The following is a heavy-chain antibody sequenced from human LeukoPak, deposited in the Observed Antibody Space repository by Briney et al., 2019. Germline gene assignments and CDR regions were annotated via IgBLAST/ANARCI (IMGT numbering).Heavy chain of an antibody. J-gene: IGHJ6*02. CDR2: ISSSGSTI. D-gene: IGHD6-13*01. Sequence: GGSLRLSCAASGFTFSNAWMSWVRQAPGKGLEWVSYISSSGSTIYYADSVKGRFTISRDNAKNSLYLQMNSLRAEDTAVYYCARGSIAAAGKDGMDVWGQGTTVTVSS. CDR3: ARGSIAAAGKDGMDV. CDR1: GFTFSNAW. V-gene: IGHV3-11*01.